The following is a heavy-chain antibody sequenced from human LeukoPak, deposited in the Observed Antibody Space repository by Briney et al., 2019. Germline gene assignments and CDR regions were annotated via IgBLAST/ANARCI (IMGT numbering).Heavy chain of an antibody. D-gene: IGHD6-13*01. V-gene: IGHV3-64*01. J-gene: IGHJ5*02. CDR3: ARGQQLVPNWFDP. CDR1: GFTFSSYA. Sequence: GGSLRLSCAASGFTFSSYAMHWVRQAPGKGLEYVSAISSNGGSTYYANSVKGRFTISRDNSKNTLYLQMGSLRAEDMAVYYCARGQQLVPNWFDPWGQGTLVTVSS. CDR2: ISSNGGST.